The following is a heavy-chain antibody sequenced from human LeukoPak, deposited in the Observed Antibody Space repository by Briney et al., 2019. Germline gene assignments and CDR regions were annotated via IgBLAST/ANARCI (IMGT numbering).Heavy chain of an antibody. V-gene: IGHV5-51*01. J-gene: IGHJ5*02. CDR1: GSSFTSYW. Sequence: RGDFLQISCQGSGSSFTSYWIGWVRQVPGKGLEWMGIIYPGDSTTRYSPSFQGQVTISVDKSISTAYLQWHTLKASDTATYYCARLYCRGGACYGGWFDPWGQGTLVTVSS. D-gene: IGHD2-15*01. CDR2: IYPGDSTT. CDR3: ARLYCRGGACYGGWFDP.